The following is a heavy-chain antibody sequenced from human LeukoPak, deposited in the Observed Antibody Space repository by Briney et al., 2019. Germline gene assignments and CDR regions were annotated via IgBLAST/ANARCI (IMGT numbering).Heavy chain of an antibody. CDR2: INPSGGST. CDR1: GYTFTSYY. J-gene: IGHJ4*02. CDR3: ARLTSRYSYGTYYFDY. D-gene: IGHD5-18*01. V-gene: IGHV1-46*01. Sequence: ASVKVSCKASGYTFTSYYMHWVRQAPGQGLEWMGIINPSGGSTSYAQKFQGRVTMTRDTSTSIVYMELSSLRSEDTAVYYCARLTSRYSYGTYYFDYWGQGTLVTVSS.